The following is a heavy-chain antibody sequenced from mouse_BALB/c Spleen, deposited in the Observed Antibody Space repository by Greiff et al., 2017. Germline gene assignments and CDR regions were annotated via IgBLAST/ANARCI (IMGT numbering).Heavy chain of an antibody. Sequence: EVMLVESGGGLVQPGGSLRLSCATSGFTFTDYYMSWVRQPPGKALEWLGFIRNKANGYTTEYSASVKGRFTISRDNSQSILYLQMNTLRAEDSATYYCASPRAGASAWFAYWGQGTLVTVSA. CDR1: GFTFTDYY. V-gene: IGHV7-3*02. D-gene: IGHD3-3*01. CDR2: IRNKANGYTT. CDR3: ASPRAGASAWFAY. J-gene: IGHJ3*01.